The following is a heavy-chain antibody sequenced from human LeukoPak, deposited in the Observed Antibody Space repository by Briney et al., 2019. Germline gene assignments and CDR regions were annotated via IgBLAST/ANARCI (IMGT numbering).Heavy chain of an antibody. J-gene: IGHJ4*02. CDR2: IFLRIRAP. Sequence: LVKVSCKSSGGTFSNYGFTWVRQAPGQGLEWMGVIFLRIRAPPYAQRFQDRMTITADRSANTTYLDLTGLTSDDTAVYYCARGSSGSHTFDDWGQGTLVVVSS. D-gene: IGHD1-26*01. V-gene: IGHV1-69*06. CDR1: GGTFSNYG. CDR3: ARGSSGSHTFDD.